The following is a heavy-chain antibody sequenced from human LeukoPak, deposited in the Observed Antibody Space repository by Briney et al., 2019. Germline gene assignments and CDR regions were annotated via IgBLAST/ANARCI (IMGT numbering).Heavy chain of an antibody. CDR2: ISYDGSNK. Sequence: PGGSLRLSCAASGFTFSSYGMHWVRQAPGKGLEWVAVISYDGSNKYYADSVKGRFTISRDNSKNTLYLQMNSLRAEDTAVYYCAKGRYGDDAFDIRGQGTMVTVSS. CDR1: GFTFSSYG. V-gene: IGHV3-30*18. CDR3: AKGRYGDDAFDI. J-gene: IGHJ3*02. D-gene: IGHD4-17*01.